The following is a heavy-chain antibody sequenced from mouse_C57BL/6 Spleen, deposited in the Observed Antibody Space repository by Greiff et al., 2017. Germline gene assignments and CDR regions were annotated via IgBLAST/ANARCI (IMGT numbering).Heavy chain of an antibody. J-gene: IGHJ4*01. Sequence: VQLQQSGAELVKPGASVKLSCTASGFNIKDYYMNWVKQRTEQGLAWIGRIDPEDGDTKSAPKFQGKATITADTASNPAYLQLSSLTSVDTSVYYSARETTQGAMDYGGQGTSVTVAS. CDR3: ARETTQGAMDY. D-gene: IGHD2-12*01. V-gene: IGHV14-2*01. CDR1: GFNIKDYY. CDR2: IDPEDGDT.